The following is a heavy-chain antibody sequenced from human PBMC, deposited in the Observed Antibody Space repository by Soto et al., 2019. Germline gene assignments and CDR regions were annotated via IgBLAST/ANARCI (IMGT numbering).Heavy chain of an antibody. CDR2: INPDTGST. CDR1: GYSFTSYR. CDR3: ASDLTYYEGSGTTWFDP. D-gene: IGHD3-22*01. V-gene: IGHV1-46*01. J-gene: IGHJ5*02. Sequence: QVQLVQSGAEVKKPGASVKVSCKASGYSFTSYRMHWVRQAPGQGLEWMGIINPDTGSTTYAQKFQGRVTMTRDTSTRTVFMELSSLRSEDTAVYYCASDLTYYEGSGTTWFDPGGQGTLVTVSS.